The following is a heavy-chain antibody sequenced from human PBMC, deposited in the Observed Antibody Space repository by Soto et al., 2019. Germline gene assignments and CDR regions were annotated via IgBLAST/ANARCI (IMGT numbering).Heavy chain of an antibody. Sequence: QVQLVQSGAEVKKPGSSVKVSCKASGGSFSNYAFIWVRQAPGQGLEWMGGIIPIFDTADYPQKFQGRVTIAADESTRTVYTELSSLTSEDTAVYYCARAVGWPYFDYWGQGTVVTVSS. CDR3: ARAVGWPYFDY. CDR1: GGSFSNYA. CDR2: IIPIFDTA. J-gene: IGHJ4*02. V-gene: IGHV1-69*12. D-gene: IGHD6-19*01.